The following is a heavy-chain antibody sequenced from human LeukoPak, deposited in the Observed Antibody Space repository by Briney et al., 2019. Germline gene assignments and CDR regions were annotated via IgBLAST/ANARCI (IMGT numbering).Heavy chain of an antibody. J-gene: IGHJ4*02. CDR3: ARDLPGIAVAGNFDY. CDR2: ISSSSSTI. V-gene: IGHV3-48*01. Sequence: GGSLRLSCAASGFTFSSYSMTWVRQAPGKGLEWVSYISSSSSTIYYADSVKGRFTISRDNAKNSLYLQMNSLRAEDTAVYYCARDLPGIAVAGNFDYWGEGTLVTVSS. D-gene: IGHD6-19*01. CDR1: GFTFSSYS.